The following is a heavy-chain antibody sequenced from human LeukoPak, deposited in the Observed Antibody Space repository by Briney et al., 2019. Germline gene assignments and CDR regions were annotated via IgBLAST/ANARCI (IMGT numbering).Heavy chain of an antibody. Sequence: PSETLSLTCSVSGVSIYSSTYYWAWIRQPPGKELEGIGSIYYNEATFHNPSLKRRLTISVDTSANLFSLRLTSVTAADTATYCCARRLAAGNDGFDVWGQGTVVTVSS. CDR3: ARRLAAGNDGFDV. CDR2: IYYNEAT. D-gene: IGHD2-15*01. V-gene: IGHV4-39*02. J-gene: IGHJ3*01. CDR1: GVSIYSSTYY.